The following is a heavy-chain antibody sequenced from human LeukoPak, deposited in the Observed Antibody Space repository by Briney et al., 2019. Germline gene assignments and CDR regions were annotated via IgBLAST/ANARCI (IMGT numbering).Heavy chain of an antibody. J-gene: IGHJ3*02. D-gene: IGHD3-10*01. Sequence: GSRRLSCAAPRVTVSSDYMSRVRQAPGKGLDPVPVIICSSVTTYESSVKDRFTISSHNSKNTLYLQMNSMRADDTAVYYCARGRGAVNDAFDIWGQGTMVTVSS. CDR1: RVTVSSDY. V-gene: IGHV3-53*04. CDR3: ARGRGAVNDAFDI. CDR2: IICSSVT.